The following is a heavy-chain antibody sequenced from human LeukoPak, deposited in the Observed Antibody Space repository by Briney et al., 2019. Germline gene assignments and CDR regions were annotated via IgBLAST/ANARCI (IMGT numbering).Heavy chain of an antibody. CDR3: ARRPYYYGMDV. V-gene: IGHV5-51*01. Sequence: GESLKISCKGSGYTFTTYWIGWVRQMPGKGLEWMGIIYPSDSDTRYSPSFQGQVTISADMSISTAYLQWSSLKASDTAVYYCARRPYYYGMDVWGQGTAVTVSS. CDR1: GYTFTTYW. J-gene: IGHJ6*02. CDR2: IYPSDSDT.